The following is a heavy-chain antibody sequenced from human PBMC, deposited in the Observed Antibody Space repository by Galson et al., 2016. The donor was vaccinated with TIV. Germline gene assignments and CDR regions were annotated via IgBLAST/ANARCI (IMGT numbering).Heavy chain of an antibody. Sequence: SVKVSCKASGYTFTSYHINWVRQATGQGLEWMGWINPDSGNTGYVQKFQGRVTMTRNIPASTVYMELSSLRSEDTAVYYCARSWSVVAPNWVDPWGQGTLVTVSS. CDR1: GYTFTSYH. CDR3: ARSWSVVAPNWVDP. J-gene: IGHJ5*02. D-gene: IGHD2-2*01. CDR2: INPDSGNT. V-gene: IGHV1-8*02.